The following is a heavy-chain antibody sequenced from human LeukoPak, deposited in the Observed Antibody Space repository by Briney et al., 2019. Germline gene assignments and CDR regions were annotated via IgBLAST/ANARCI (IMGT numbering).Heavy chain of an antibody. J-gene: IGHJ4*02. CDR1: GYTSTAYY. V-gene: IGHV1-18*04. CDR3: AKDWDY. Sequence: ASVKVSCKASGYTSTAYYVHWVRQAPGQGLEWMGWISAYNGNTNYAQKLQGRVTMTTDTSTSTAYMELRSLRSDDTAVYYCAKDWDYWGQGTLVTVSS. CDR2: ISAYNGNT.